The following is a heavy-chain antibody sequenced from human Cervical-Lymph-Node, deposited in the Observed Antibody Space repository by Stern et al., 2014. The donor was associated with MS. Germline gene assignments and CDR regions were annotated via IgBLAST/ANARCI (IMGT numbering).Heavy chain of an antibody. CDR2: IWHDESNN. D-gene: IGHD2-8*01. CDR1: GFTFSSHV. V-gene: IGHV3-30-3*01. CDR3: VREDGDFDY. Sequence: QVQLAESGGGVVQPGGSLSLSCAASGFTFSSHVRHWVRQAPGKGLEWVAVIWHDESNNAYADSVKGRFTISRDNSNNTLSLQMNSLRAEDTAVYYCVREDGDFDYWGQGTLVTVSS. J-gene: IGHJ4*02.